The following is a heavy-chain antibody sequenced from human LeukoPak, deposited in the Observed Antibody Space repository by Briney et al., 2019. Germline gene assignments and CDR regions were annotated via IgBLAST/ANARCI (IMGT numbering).Heavy chain of an antibody. D-gene: IGHD6-19*01. CDR2: VNGSGDKT. J-gene: IGHJ4*02. Sequence: GGSLRLSCAASGLTFSSYGMSWVRQAPGKGLEWVSGVNGSGDKTYYADSVKGRFTISRDNSKNTLYLQMNSLRAEDTAVYYCAKGKDSSGTCDYFDYWGQGTLVTVSS. CDR3: AKGKDSSGTCDYFDY. CDR1: GLTFSSYG. V-gene: IGHV3-23*01.